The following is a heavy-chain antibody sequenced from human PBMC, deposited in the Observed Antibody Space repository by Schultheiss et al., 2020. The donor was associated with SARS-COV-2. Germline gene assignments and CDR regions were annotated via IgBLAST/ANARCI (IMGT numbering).Heavy chain of an antibody. Sequence: SETLSLTCTVSGGSISSGSYYWSWIRQPAGKGLEWIGRIYTSGSTNYYPSLKSRVTISVDTSKNQFSLKLSSVTAADTAVYYCAREARGYCSSTSCSYYYYGMDVWGEGTTVTVSS. D-gene: IGHD2-2*01. J-gene: IGHJ6*04. CDR3: AREARGYCSSTSCSYYYYGMDV. V-gene: IGHV4-61*02. CDR2: IYTSGST. CDR1: GGSISSGSYY.